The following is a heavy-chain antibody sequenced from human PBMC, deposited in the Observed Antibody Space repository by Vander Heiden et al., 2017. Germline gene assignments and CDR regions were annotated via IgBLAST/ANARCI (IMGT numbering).Heavy chain of an antibody. CDR3: AKETPYSRGWWDDGFDI. CDR1: GFTFSDGW. D-gene: IGHD6-19*01. Sequence: EVQLVESGGGLVQPGGSLRLSCAGSGFTFSDGWMNWVGQAPGKGLEWVGRIKSKVDGGTTDYAAPVKGRFTISRDDSKNMFYLQMKSLKTEDTAVYFCAKETPYSRGWWDDGFDIWGRGTMVTVSS. J-gene: IGHJ3*02. CDR2: IKSKVDGGTT. V-gene: IGHV3-15*07.